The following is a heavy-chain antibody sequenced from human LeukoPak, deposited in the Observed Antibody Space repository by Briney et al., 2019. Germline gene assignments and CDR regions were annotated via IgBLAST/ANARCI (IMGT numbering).Heavy chain of an antibody. CDR3: AKDFYDSSGPPDH. Sequence: GGSLRLSCAASGFTFDDYTMHWVRQAPGKGLEWVSLISWDGGSTYYADSVKGRFTISRDNSKNSLYLQMNSLRTEDTALYYCAKDFYDSSGPPDHWGQGTLVTVSS. J-gene: IGHJ4*02. CDR1: GFTFDDYT. D-gene: IGHD3-22*01. V-gene: IGHV3-43*01. CDR2: ISWDGGST.